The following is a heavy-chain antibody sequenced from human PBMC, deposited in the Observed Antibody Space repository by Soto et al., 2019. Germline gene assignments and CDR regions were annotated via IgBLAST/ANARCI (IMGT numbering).Heavy chain of an antibody. Sequence: QVQLQESGPGLVKPSQTQSLTCTVSGGSISSVVYYWSWIRQHPGKGLEWIGYIYYSGSTYYNPSLKSRVTISVDTSKNQFSLKLSSVTAADTAVYYCARVEGAGTTRWFDPWGQGTLVTVSS. J-gene: IGHJ5*02. CDR3: ARVEGAGTTRWFDP. V-gene: IGHV4-31*03. D-gene: IGHD1-7*01. CDR1: GGSISSVVYY. CDR2: IYYSGST.